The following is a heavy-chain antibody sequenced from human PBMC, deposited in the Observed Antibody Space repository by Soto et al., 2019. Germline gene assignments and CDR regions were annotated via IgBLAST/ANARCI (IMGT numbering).Heavy chain of an antibody. J-gene: IGHJ6*02. V-gene: IGHV4-4*09. CDR3: AETTISYHDFLTGYYDRDVYSYGMAV. CDR1: GDSISSHY. Sequence: SETLSLTCTVSGDSISSHYWSWSRQPPGKGLEWIGFGSTKYNPSLKSRIRISVDTSKNQFSLRLSSVTAADTAVYYCAETTISYHDFLTGYYDRDVYSYGMAVWGPGTTVTVSS. D-gene: IGHD3-9*01. CDR2: GST.